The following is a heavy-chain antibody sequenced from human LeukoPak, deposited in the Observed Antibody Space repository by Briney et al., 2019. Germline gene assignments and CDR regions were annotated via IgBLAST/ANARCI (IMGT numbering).Heavy chain of an antibody. V-gene: IGHV4-34*01. J-gene: IGHJ4*02. Sequence: SETLSLTCAVYGGSFSGYYWSWIRQPPGKGLEWIGEINHSGSTNYNPSLKSRVTISLDTSKNQFSLSLSSVTAADTAVYYCASDREGEYYIDYWGQGTLVTVSS. D-gene: IGHD2/OR15-2a*01. CDR1: GGSFSGYY. CDR3: ASDREGEYYIDY. CDR2: INHSGST.